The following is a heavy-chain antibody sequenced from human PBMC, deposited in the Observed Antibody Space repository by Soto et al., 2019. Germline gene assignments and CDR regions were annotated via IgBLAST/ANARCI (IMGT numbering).Heavy chain of an antibody. CDR1: GFTVSSNY. Sequence: EVQLVESGGGLIQPGGSLRLSCAASGFTVSSNYMSWVRQAPGKGLEWVSVIYSCGSTYYADSVKGRVTISRDNSKNTLYLQMNSLRAEDTAVYYCAREVRSGGSCYSREYYYGMDVWGQGTTVTVSS. J-gene: IGHJ6*02. D-gene: IGHD2-15*01. CDR2: IYSCGST. V-gene: IGHV3-66*03. CDR3: AREVRSGGSCYSREYYYGMDV.